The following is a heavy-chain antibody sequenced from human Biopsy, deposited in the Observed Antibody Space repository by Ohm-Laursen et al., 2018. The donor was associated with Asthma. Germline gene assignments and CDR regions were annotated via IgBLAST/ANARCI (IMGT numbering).Heavy chain of an antibody. CDR2: IYSGGTS. Sequence: SLRLSCAASGFTFSRDHMLWVRQAPGKGLEWVSVIYSGGTSHTADSVRGRFTISRDFSKNTLHLQMHSLRVEDTAVYYCARGDSSGWSHYYFDYWGQGTLVTVSS. CDR1: GFTFSRDH. D-gene: IGHD6-19*01. CDR3: ARGDSSGWSHYYFDY. J-gene: IGHJ4*02. V-gene: IGHV3-53*01.